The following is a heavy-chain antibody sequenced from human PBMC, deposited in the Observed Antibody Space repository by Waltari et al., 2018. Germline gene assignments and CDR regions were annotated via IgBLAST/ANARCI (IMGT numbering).Heavy chain of an antibody. CDR2: IGSAGDT. CDR3: ARSASSLDYMDV. CDR1: GFTFNSHV. D-gene: IGHD6-6*01. J-gene: IGHJ6*03. V-gene: IGHV3-13*01. Sequence: EVQLVESGGGLVQPGGSLSLSCAAVGFTFNSHVMPWVRQATGKGLAWVSSIGSAGDTYYPVSVKGRFTISRENAKNSLYLQMDSLIAGDTATYYCARSASSLDYMDVWGKGTTVIVSS.